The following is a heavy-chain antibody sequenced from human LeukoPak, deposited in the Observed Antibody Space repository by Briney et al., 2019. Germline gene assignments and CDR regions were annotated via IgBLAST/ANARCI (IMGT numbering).Heavy chain of an antibody. D-gene: IGHD4-23*01. V-gene: IGHV3-7*03. Sequence: GGSLRLSCAASGFTFSRYWMSWVRQAPGKGLEWVANIKQDGSEKYYVDSVKGRFTISRDNAKNSLYLQMNSLRSDDTAVYYCARVRSFRYGGNSLLDYWGQGTLVTVSS. J-gene: IGHJ4*02. CDR2: IKQDGSEK. CDR3: ARVRSFRYGGNSLLDY. CDR1: GFTFSRYW.